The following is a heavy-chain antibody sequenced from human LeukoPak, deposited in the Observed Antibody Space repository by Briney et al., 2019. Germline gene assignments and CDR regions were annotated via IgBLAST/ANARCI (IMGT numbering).Heavy chain of an antibody. CDR1: GFTFTSHG. Sequence: GASVKVSCKASGFTFTSHGFSWVRQAPGQGLEWMAWISAYNGNTGHAQKFQERVTMTTDTSTSTVYMELRTLRSDDTAVYYCARSSGGIADYWGQGTLVTVSS. CDR2: ISAYNGNT. D-gene: IGHD3-16*01. CDR3: ARSSGGIADY. V-gene: IGHV1-18*01. J-gene: IGHJ4*02.